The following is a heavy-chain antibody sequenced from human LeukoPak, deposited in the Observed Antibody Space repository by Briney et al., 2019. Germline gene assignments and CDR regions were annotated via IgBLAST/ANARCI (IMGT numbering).Heavy chain of an antibody. CDR2: IIHSGTP. Sequence: PSETLSLTCAVYGGSFSGYYWRWLRHPPGKALEWLGEIIHSGTPNYNPSLKSRVTISVDTSKNQFSMKLSSVTAADTAVYYCARAPKWYFDLWGRGTRVTGSS. CDR1: GGSFSGYY. V-gene: IGHV4-34*12. J-gene: IGHJ2*01. CDR3: ARAPKWYFDL.